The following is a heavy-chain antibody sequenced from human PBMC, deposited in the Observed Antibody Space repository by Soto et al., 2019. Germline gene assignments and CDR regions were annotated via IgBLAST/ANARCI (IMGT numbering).Heavy chain of an antibody. J-gene: IGHJ4*02. V-gene: IGHV3-33*08. Sequence: RLSCAASGFSFRSYAMHWVRQAPGKGLEWVAVIWYDGVNKYYADSVKGRFTISRDNSNNTLYVQMNSLKAEDTAVYYCVRVPSLPTAGRLATRHYWGPGTRVTVSS. CDR1: GFSFRSYA. CDR3: VRVPSLPTAGRLATRHY. CDR2: IWYDGVNK. D-gene: IGHD1-1*01.